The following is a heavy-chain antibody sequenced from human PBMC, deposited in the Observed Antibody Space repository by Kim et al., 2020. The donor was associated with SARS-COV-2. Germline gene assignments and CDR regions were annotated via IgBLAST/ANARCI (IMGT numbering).Heavy chain of an antibody. J-gene: IGHJ4*01. CDR3: ARDVGTTGFPDY. CDR1: GYTFSDYY. D-gene: IGHD1-1*01. V-gene: IGHV1-2*02. CDR2: INPNSGGT. Sequence: ASVKVSCKASGYTFSDYYVHWVRQAPGQGLEWMGWINPNSGGTNYAQKFQGRVTLTRDTSVNSVYLELTRLTADDTAVYFCARDVGTTGFPDYWGHGTLVTVSS.